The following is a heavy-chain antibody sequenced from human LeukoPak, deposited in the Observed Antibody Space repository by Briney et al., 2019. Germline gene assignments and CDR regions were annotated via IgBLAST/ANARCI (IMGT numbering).Heavy chain of an antibody. CDR3: ARDGYGLRYFDWLEQFDY. D-gene: IGHD3-9*01. V-gene: IGHV4-4*07. CDR2: IYTGGST. CDR1: GGSISSYY. Sequence: SETLSLTCTVSGGSISSYYWSWIRQPAGKGLEWIGRIYTGGSTNYNPSLKSRVTMSVDTSKNQFSLKLSSVTAADTAVYYCARDGYGLRYFDWLEQFDYWGQGTLVTVSS. J-gene: IGHJ4*02.